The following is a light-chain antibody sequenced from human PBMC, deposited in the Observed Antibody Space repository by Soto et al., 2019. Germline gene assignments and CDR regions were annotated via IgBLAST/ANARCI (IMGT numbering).Light chain of an antibody. CDR1: EDISTL. J-gene: IGKJ5*01. Sequence: DIQMTQSPSSVSASVGDRVTITCRSSEDISTLLAWYQQKPGKAPNLLIYAASSLQSGVPSRFSGSGSGTDFTLTISSLQPEDFANYYCQHADSFPLITFGQGTRLEI. V-gene: IGKV1-12*01. CDR2: AAS. CDR3: QHADSFPLIT.